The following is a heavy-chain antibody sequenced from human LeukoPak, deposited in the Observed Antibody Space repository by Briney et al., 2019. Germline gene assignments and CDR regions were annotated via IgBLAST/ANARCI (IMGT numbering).Heavy chain of an antibody. CDR3: AKEESIAARPINSLDY. V-gene: IGHV3-30*02. CDR2: IRYDGSHT. Sequence: PGGSLRLSCAASGITFSSSGMHWVRQAPGKGLEWVTFIRYDGSHTYYADSVKGRFTISRDDSKNTIYLQMNSLRTEDTAVYYCAKEESIAARPINSLDYWGQGTLVTVSS. CDR1: GITFSSSG. J-gene: IGHJ4*02. D-gene: IGHD6-6*01.